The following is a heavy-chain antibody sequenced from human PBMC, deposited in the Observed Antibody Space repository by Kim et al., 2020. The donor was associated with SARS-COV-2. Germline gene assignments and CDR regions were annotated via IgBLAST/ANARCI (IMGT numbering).Heavy chain of an antibody. Sequence: SVKVSCKASGGTFSSYAISWVRQAPGQGLEWMGGIIPIFGTANYAQKFQGRVTITADESTSTAYMELSSLRSEDTAVYYCARDADLRYFDWPKGDYYYGMDVWGQGTTVTVSS. J-gene: IGHJ6*02. CDR2: IIPIFGTA. CDR1: GGTFSSYA. V-gene: IGHV1-69*13. CDR3: ARDADLRYFDWPKGDYYYGMDV. D-gene: IGHD3-9*01.